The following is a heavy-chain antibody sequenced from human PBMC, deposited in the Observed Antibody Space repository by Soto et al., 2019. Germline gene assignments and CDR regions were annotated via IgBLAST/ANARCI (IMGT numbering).Heavy chain of an antibody. CDR1: GGSFSGYY. V-gene: IGHV4-34*01. CDR3: ARESHDILTGPPWVWYFDL. D-gene: IGHD3-9*01. Sequence: QVQLQQWGAGPLRPLETLSLTCGVSGGSFSGYYWAWIRQSPGKGLEWIGEINDRGSINYNPSLKSRVSISVDPSKNHYSLNLRSVTAADTAVYYCARESHDILTGPPWVWYFDLLGRGTLVTVSS. CDR2: INDRGSI. J-gene: IGHJ2*01.